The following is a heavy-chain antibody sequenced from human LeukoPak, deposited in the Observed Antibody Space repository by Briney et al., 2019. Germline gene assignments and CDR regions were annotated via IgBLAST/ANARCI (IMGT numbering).Heavy chain of an antibody. Sequence: PGGSLRLSCAASGFTFSSYAMSWVRQAPGKGLEWVSAIGGSGGSTYYADSVKGRFTISRDNSKNTLYLQMNSLRAEDTAVYYCAKDRPSYYDFWSGYRYWGQGTLVTVSS. CDR1: GFTFSSYA. CDR2: IGGSGGST. CDR3: AKDRPSYYDFWSGYRY. D-gene: IGHD3-3*01. V-gene: IGHV3-23*01. J-gene: IGHJ4*02.